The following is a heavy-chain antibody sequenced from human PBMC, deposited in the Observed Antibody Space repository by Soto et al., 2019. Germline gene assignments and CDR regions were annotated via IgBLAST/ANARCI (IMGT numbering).Heavy chain of an antibody. J-gene: IGHJ6*02. V-gene: IGHV6-1*01. D-gene: IGHD5-12*01. CDR1: GDSVSSNSAA. CDR3: ARDRADIVATAAYYYYGMDV. Sequence: SQTLSLTCAISGDSVSSNSAAWNWIRQSRSRGLEWMGRTYYRSKWYNDYAVSVKSRITINPDTSKNQFSLQLNSVTPEDTAVYYCARDRADIVATAAYYYYGMDVWGQGTTVTLSS. CDR2: TYYRSKWYN.